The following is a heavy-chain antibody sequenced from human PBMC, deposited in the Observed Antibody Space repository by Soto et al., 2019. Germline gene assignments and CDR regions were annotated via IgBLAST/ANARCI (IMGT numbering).Heavy chain of an antibody. CDR3: ARLSFSYGVDV. J-gene: IGHJ6*02. CDR2: IYHGGST. Sequence: XGTLSLTCAVSGGSISSANWWACVRQPPGKGLEWIGEIYHGGSTSYNPSLKSRVTLSLDKFKNHFSLNLTSVTAADTAVYYCARLSFSYGVDVWGQGTTVTAP. CDR1: GGSISSANW. V-gene: IGHV4-4*02.